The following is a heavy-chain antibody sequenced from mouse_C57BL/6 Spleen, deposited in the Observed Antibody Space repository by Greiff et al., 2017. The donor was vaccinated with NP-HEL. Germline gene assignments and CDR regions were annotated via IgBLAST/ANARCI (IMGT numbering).Heavy chain of an antibody. V-gene: IGHV1-69*01. J-gene: IGHJ2*01. CDR2: IDPSDSDT. Sequence: QVQLQQPGAELVMPGASVKLSCKASGYTFTSYWMHWVKQRPGQGLEWIGEIDPSDSDTNYNQKFKGKSTLTVDKSSSTAYMQLSSLTSEDSAVYYCARRDYDYAFAYWGQGTTLTVSS. CDR3: ARRDYDYAFAY. D-gene: IGHD2-4*01. CDR1: GYTFTSYW.